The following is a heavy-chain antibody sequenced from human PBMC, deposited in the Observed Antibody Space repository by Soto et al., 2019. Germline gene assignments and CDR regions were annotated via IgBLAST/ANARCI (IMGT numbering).Heavy chain of an antibody. D-gene: IGHD7-27*01. CDR1: GDSISSSVW. V-gene: IGHV4-4*02. Sequence: PSETLSLTCAVSGDSISSSVWWPWVRQPPGKGLEWIGEVFHTGNTNYNPSLKSRVTMSVDKSTNEFSLKVTSVTAADTAIYYCARKAWVRFDYWGQGALVTVSS. CDR3: ARKAWVRFDY. J-gene: IGHJ4*02. CDR2: VFHTGNT.